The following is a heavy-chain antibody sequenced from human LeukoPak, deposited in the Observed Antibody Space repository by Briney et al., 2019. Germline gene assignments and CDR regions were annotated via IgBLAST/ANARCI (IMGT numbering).Heavy chain of an antibody. V-gene: IGHV1-69*04. Sequence: SVKVSCKASGGTSNSHAISWVRQTPGQGLEWMGRIIPNLGTTNRAQNFQDRVTLTADKSTNTSYMELTSLTSDDTAVYYCATTNDGGGYQWGDFFDFWGQGTLVTVSS. CDR3: ATTNDGGGYQWGDFFDF. CDR2: IIPNLGTT. D-gene: IGHD3-22*01. CDR1: GGTSNSHA. J-gene: IGHJ4*02.